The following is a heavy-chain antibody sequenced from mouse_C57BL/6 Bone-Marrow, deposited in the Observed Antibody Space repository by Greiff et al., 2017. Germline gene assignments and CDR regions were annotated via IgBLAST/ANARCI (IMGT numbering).Heavy chain of an antibody. CDR2: IYWDDNK. J-gene: IGHJ2*01. Sequence: VKLMESGPGILQPSQTLSLTCSFSGFSLRTSGMGVSWIRQPSGKGLDWLAHIYWDDNKRYDPSLKSRLTISKDTSRNQIFLKITSVDTSDTATYFCARRIYDDYYFDYWGQGTTLTVSS. CDR1: GFSLRTSGMG. CDR3: ARRIYDDYYFDY. D-gene: IGHD2-3*01. V-gene: IGHV8-12*01.